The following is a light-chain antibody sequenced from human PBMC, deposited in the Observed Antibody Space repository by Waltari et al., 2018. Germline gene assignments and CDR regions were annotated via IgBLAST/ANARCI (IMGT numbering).Light chain of an antibody. CDR2: AAS. V-gene: IGKV1-39*01. CDR1: QSISTY. Sequence: DIQMTQSPSSLSASVGDRVTITCRASQSISTYLNWYQQKPGKAPKRLICAASILQSGVPSRFSGSGSGTDFTLTISSLQPEEFATFYCQQSYSSPRTFGQGTKVEIK. J-gene: IGKJ1*01. CDR3: QQSYSSPRT.